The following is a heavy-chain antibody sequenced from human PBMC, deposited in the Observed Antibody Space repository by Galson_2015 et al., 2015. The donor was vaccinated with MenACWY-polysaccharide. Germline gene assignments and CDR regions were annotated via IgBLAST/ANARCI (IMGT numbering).Heavy chain of an antibody. Sequence: SLRLSCAASGFTFSKNGIHWVRQAPGKGLEWVAVVSYDGSYKYYADSVKGRVTISRDNSKNTLYLQMNSLRAEDTAVYYCAISTYFYSGSYLGYWGQGTLVTVSS. D-gene: IGHD1-26*01. V-gene: IGHV3-30*03. CDR1: GFTFSKNG. CDR3: AISTYFYSGSYLGY. J-gene: IGHJ4*02. CDR2: VSYDGSYK.